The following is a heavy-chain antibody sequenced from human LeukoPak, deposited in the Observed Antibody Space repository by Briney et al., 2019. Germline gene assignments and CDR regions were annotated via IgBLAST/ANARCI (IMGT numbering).Heavy chain of an antibody. V-gene: IGHV4-59*01. CDR1: GGSISSYY. CDR2: IYYSGST. Sequence: PSETLSLTCTVSGGSISSYYWSWIRQPPGKGLEWIGYIYYSGSTNYNPSLKSRVTISVDTSKNQFSLKLSSVTAADTAVYYCARVRPAYWFDPWDQGTLVTVSS. CDR3: ARVRPAYWFDP. J-gene: IGHJ5*02.